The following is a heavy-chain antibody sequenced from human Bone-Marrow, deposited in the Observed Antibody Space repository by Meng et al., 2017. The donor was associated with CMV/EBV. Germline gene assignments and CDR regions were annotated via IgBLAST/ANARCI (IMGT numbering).Heavy chain of an antibody. CDR2: ISWNSGSI. CDR1: GFTFDDYA. J-gene: IGHJ4*02. CDR3: AKAPQEWLLYGYFDY. Sequence: LKISCAASGFTFDDYAMHWVRQAPGKDLEWVSGISWNSGSIGYADSVKGRFTISRDNAKNSLYLQMNSLRAEDTALYYCAKAPQEWLLYGYFDYWGQGTLVTVSS. V-gene: IGHV3-9*01. D-gene: IGHD3-3*01.